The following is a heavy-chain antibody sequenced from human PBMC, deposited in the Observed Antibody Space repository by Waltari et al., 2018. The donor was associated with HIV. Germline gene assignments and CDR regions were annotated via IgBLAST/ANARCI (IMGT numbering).Heavy chain of an antibody. Sequence: QVQLQESGPGLVKPSQTLSLTCTVSGGSISSGAYYWSWIPQPPGKGLEWIGYIYYSGSTYYNPALKSRVTISVDRSKNQFALKLSSVTAADTAVYYCAREGIPGHLANGSGSDYWGQGTLVTVSS. V-gene: IGHV4-30-4*08. D-gene: IGHD3-10*01. CDR3: AREGIPGHLANGSGSDY. J-gene: IGHJ4*02. CDR2: IYYSGST. CDR1: GGSISSGAYY.